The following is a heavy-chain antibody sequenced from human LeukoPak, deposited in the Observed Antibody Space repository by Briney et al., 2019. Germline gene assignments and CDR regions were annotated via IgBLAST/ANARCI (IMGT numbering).Heavy chain of an antibody. V-gene: IGHV4-59*01. CDR1: GASISTYY. CDR3: ARGERLGGDY. Sequence: PSETLSLTCTVSGASISTYYWSWIRQPPGKGLEWIGYIYSSGSINYNPSLKSRVAISVDTSKNQFSLKLSSVTAADTAVYYCARGERLGGDYWGQGTLVTVSS. D-gene: IGHD1-1*01. CDR2: IYSSGSI. J-gene: IGHJ4*02.